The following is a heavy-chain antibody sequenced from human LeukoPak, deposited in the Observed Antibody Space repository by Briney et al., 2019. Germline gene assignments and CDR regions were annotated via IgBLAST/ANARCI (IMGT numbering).Heavy chain of an antibody. CDR3: ARDRQQLARSTLAQDY. J-gene: IGHJ4*02. CDR1: GYTFTSYG. CDR2: ISAYNGNT. D-gene: IGHD6-13*01. V-gene: IGHV1-18*01. Sequence: ASVKVSCKASGYTFTSYGISWVRQAPGQGLEWMGWISAYNGNTNYAQELQGRVTMTTDTSTSTAYMELRSLRSDDTAVYYCARDRQQLARSTLAQDYWGQGTLVTVSS.